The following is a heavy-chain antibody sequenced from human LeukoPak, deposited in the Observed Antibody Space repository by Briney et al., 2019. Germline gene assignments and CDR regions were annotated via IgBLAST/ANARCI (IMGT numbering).Heavy chain of an antibody. D-gene: IGHD3-10*01. J-gene: IGHJ4*02. CDR1: GGSFSGYY. CDR3: ARDRASDY. Sequence: ETLSLTCAVYGGSFSGYYWSWVRQAPGKGLEWVSSISISSSYIYYADSVKGRFTISRDNAKNSLYLQMSSLRAEDTAVYYCARDRASDYWGQGTLVTVSS. CDR2: ISISSSYI. V-gene: IGHV3-21*01.